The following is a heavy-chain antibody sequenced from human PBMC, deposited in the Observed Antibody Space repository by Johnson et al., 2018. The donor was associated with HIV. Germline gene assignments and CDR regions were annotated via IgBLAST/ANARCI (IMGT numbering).Heavy chain of an antibody. CDR3: TTAQWVTAFDV. CDR2: IKMKSEGETT. J-gene: IGHJ3*01. Sequence: VQLVESGGGLIQPGGSLRLSCAASGFSFSKAWMSWVRQAPGKGLEWVGRIKMKSEGETTDYAAPVKDRFTISRDDSIDTVYLKVNGLKTEDTGVYYCTTAQWVTAFDVWGQGTMVTVSS. D-gene: IGHD1-26*01. CDR1: GFSFSKAW. V-gene: IGHV3-15*01.